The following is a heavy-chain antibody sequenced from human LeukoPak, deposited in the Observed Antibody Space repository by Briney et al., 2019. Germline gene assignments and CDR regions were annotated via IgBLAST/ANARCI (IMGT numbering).Heavy chain of an antibody. CDR3: ARGGGLDV. D-gene: IGHD3-16*01. Sequence: GGSLRLSCAASGFSFSSYWMNWARQAPGKGLEWVASINHNGNVNYYVDSVKGRFTISRDNAKNSLYLQMSNLRAEDTAVYFCARGGGLDVWGQGATVTVSS. V-gene: IGHV3-7*03. CDR1: GFSFSSYW. J-gene: IGHJ6*02. CDR2: INHNGNVN.